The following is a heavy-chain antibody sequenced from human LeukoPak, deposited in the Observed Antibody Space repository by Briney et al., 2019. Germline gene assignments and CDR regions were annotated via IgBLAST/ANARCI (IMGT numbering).Heavy chain of an antibody. Sequence: PGGSLRLSCAASGFTFSSYAMRWVRQAPGKGLEWVAVISYDGSNKYYADSVKGRFTTSRGNSKNTLYLQMNSLRAEDTAVYYCARDTGMGDSSGPFDYWGQGTLVTVSS. CDR2: ISYDGSNK. D-gene: IGHD6-19*01. J-gene: IGHJ4*02. CDR1: GFTFSSYA. CDR3: ARDTGMGDSSGPFDY. V-gene: IGHV3-30*04.